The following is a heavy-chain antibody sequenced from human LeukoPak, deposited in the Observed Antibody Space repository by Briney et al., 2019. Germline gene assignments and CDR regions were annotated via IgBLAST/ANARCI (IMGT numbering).Heavy chain of an antibody. CDR3: ARGGQRIYTFGGVIAPIHY. V-gene: IGHV3-30-3*01. Sequence: GGSLRLSCAASGFTFSSYAMHWVRQAPGKGLEWVAVISYDGSNKYYADSVKGRFTISRDNSKNTLYPQMNSLRAEDTAVYYCARGGQRIYTFGGVIAPIHYWGQGTLVTVSS. J-gene: IGHJ4*02. CDR1: GFTFSSYA. D-gene: IGHD3-16*02. CDR2: ISYDGSNK.